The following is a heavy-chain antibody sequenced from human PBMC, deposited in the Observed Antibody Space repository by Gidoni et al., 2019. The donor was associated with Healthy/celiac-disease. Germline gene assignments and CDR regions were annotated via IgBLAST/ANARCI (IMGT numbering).Heavy chain of an antibody. J-gene: IGHJ5*02. CDR1: GYTFTGYY. Sequence: QVQLVQSGAEVKKPGASVKVSCKASGYTFTGYYMHWVRQAPGQGLEWMGRINPNSGGTNYAQKFQGRVTMTRDTSISTAYMELSRLRSDDTAVYYCARDTPRIAAAGTNWFDPWGQGTLVTVSS. V-gene: IGHV1-2*06. CDR3: ARDTPRIAAAGTNWFDP. CDR2: INPNSGGT. D-gene: IGHD6-13*01.